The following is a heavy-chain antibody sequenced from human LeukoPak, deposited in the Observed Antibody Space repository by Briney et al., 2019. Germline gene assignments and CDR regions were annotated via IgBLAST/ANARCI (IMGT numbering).Heavy chain of an antibody. CDR1: GFTFSGYW. D-gene: IGHD3-16*01. CDR3: ARSGGGYFDY. J-gene: IGHJ4*02. CDR2: INSDGSTT. V-gene: IGHV3-74*01. Sequence: GGPLRLSCAASGFTFSGYWMHWVRQAPRRGRVWVSRINSDGSTTSYADSVKGRFTISRDNARNTLYLQMNSLIAEDTAVYYCARSGGGYFDYWGRGTLVTVSS.